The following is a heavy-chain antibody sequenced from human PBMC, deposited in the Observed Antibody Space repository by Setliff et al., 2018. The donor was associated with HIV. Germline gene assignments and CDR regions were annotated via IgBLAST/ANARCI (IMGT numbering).Heavy chain of an antibody. CDR2: ISPDGSEM. CDR3: GITNPGFIGGY. Sequence: GESLKISCAASGFTFGNHWMTWFRQAPGKGLEWVANISPDGSEMFYVDAVKGRFTVYRDNAKKVLFLHMKSLGVEDMAVYYCGITNPGFIGGYWGQGTLVTVSS. D-gene: IGHD3-16*01. J-gene: IGHJ4*02. CDR1: GFTFGNHW. V-gene: IGHV3-7*01.